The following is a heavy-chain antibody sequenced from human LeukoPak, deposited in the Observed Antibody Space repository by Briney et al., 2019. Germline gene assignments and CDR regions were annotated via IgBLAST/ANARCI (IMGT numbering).Heavy chain of an antibody. D-gene: IGHD4-17*01. CDR2: IIPILGIA. Sequence: SVKVSCKASGGTFSSYAISWVRQAPGQGLEWMGRIIPILGIANYAQKFQGRVTITADKSTSTAYMELSSLRSEDTAVYYCARVPTVTTSRGFDYWGQGTLVTVSS. CDR3: ARVPTVTTSRGFDY. J-gene: IGHJ4*02. CDR1: GGTFSSYA. V-gene: IGHV1-69*04.